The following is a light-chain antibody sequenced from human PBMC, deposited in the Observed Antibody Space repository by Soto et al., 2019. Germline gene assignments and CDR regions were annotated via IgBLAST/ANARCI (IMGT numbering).Light chain of an antibody. Sequence: QSALTQPASVSGSPGQSITISCTGTSSDVGGYNYVSWYQQHPGKAPKLMIYDVSNRPSGVSNRFSGSKSGNTASLTISGLQAEDEDDYYCSSYTSSSTLGVVVGGGTKLTVL. CDR1: SSDVGGYNY. V-gene: IGLV2-14*01. CDR2: DVS. J-gene: IGLJ2*01. CDR3: SSYTSSSTLGVV.